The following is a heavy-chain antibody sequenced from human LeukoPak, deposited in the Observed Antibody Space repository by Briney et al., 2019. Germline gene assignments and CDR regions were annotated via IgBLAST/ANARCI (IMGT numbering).Heavy chain of an antibody. CDR2: IYYSGST. V-gene: IGHV4-39*07. CDR3: ARVRDSSGWYVY. D-gene: IGHD6-19*01. CDR1: GGSISSSSYY. Sequence: SETLSLTCTVSGGSISSSSYYWGWIRQPPGKGLEWIGSIYYSGSTYYNPSLKSRVTISVDTSKNQFSLKLSSVTAADTAVYYCARVRDSSGWYVYWGQGTLVTVSS. J-gene: IGHJ4*02.